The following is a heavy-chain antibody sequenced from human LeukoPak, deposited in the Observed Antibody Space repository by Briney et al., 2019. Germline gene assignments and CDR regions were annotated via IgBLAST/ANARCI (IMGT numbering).Heavy chain of an antibody. CDR2: ISGSGGST. CDR3: AKVPPGYSSSWYARAPPHYYYMDV. CDR1: GFTFSSYA. Sequence: GGSLRLSCVASGFTFSSYAMSWVRQAPGKGLGWVSAISGSGGSTYYADSVKGRFTISRDNSKNTLYLQMNSLRAEDTAVYYCAKVPPGYSSSWYARAPPHYYYMDVWGKGTTVTVSS. D-gene: IGHD6-13*01. V-gene: IGHV3-23*01. J-gene: IGHJ6*03.